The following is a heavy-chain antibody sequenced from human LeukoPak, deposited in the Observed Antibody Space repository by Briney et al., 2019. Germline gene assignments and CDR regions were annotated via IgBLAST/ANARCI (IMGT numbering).Heavy chain of an antibody. CDR3: ARYCGGDCYYDY. CDR2: ISSTGSMK. V-gene: IGHV3-48*03. J-gene: IGHJ4*02. D-gene: IGHD2-21*02. Sequence: GGPLRRSCATAGFTVSSIEMSGVGQPPGKGLERVSYISSTGSMKYYADSVKGRFTISRDSAKSLLYLQMDSLRAEDTAVYYCARYCGGDCYYDYWGQGTLVTVSS. CDR1: GFTVSSIE.